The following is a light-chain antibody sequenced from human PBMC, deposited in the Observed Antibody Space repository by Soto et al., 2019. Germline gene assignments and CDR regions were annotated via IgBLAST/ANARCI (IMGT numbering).Light chain of an antibody. CDR2: DAS. CDR3: QQNYSPPLT. J-gene: IGKJ4*02. Sequence: SESPSSRXTSXGEGVTVTXXASQGISTYLNWYQQKPGKAPKLLIYDASSLERGVPSRFSGSESETDFTFTISSLQPEDIATYYCQQNYSPPLTFGEGTKVDIK. CDR1: QGISTY. V-gene: IGKV1-33*01.